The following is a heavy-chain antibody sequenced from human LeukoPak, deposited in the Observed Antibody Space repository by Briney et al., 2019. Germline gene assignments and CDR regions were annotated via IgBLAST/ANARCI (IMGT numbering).Heavy chain of an antibody. V-gene: IGHV4-34*01. D-gene: IGHD1-26*01. CDR2: INHSGST. J-gene: IGHJ4*02. CDR3: ARGVVGATTPWYAY. CDR1: GGSFSGYY. Sequence: SETLSLTCAVYGGSFSGYYWSWIRQPPGKGLEWIGEINHSGSTNYNPSLKSRVTISVDASKNQFSLKLSSVTAADTAVYYCARGVVGATTPWYAYWGQGTLVSVSS.